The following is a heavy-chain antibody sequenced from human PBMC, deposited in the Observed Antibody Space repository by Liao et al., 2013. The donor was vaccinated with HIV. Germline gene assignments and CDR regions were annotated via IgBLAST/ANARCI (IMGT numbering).Heavy chain of an antibody. J-gene: IGHJ4*02. CDR2: IYTSGST. Sequence: QVQLQESGPGLVKPSQTLSLTCTVSGGSISSGSYYWSWIRQPAGKGLEWIGRIYTSGSTNYNPSLKSRVTISVDTSKNQFSLKLSSVTAADTAVYYCARMAWERGGSGWYYFDYWGQGTLVSVSS. CDR1: GGSISSGSYY. V-gene: IGHV4-61*02. CDR3: ARMAWERGGSGWYYFDY. D-gene: IGHD6-19*01.